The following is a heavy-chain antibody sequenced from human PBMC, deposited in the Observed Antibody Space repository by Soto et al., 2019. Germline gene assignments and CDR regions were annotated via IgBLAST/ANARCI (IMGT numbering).Heavy chain of an antibody. V-gene: IGHV1-2*02. CDR2: INPSNEIT. CDR1: GYTFSAYY. CDR3: KSGGWCYSPIDY. Sequence: AAVKVSCKTSGYTFSAYYVHWARLAPGRGFQWLGWINPSNEITTFSEFFQGRVTMTRETSTNTGRRELNRVTSHNTTVLYCKSGGWCYSPIDYWRQGTGVSVSS. D-gene: IGHD2-21*01. J-gene: IGHJ4*02.